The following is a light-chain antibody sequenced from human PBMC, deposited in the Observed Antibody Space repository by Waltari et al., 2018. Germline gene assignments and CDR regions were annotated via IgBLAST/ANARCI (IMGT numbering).Light chain of an antibody. V-gene: IGKV4-1*01. CDR3: QQYYSTPYT. CDR1: QSVLSSSNNKNY. CDR2: WAS. J-gene: IGKJ2*01. Sequence: DIVMTQSPDSLAVSLGERATINCRSGQSVLSSSNNKNYLAWYQQKLGQPPKLLIHWASTRESGVPDRFNGSGSGTDFTLTISSLQAEDVAVYYCQQYYSTPYTFGQGTKLEIK.